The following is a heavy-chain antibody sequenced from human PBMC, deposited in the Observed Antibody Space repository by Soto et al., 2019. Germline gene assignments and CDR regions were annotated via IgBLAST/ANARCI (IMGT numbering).Heavy chain of an antibody. Sequence: EVQLVESGGGLVQPGGSLRLSCAASGFTFSSYDMHWFRQATGKGLEWVSAIGTAGDTYYPGSVKGRFTISRENAKNSWYLQMNRLRAEDTAVYYCARSRPSYYYGSGSYFVDYWGQGTLVTVSS. CDR1: GFTFSSYD. J-gene: IGHJ4*02. D-gene: IGHD3-10*01. CDR2: IGTAGDT. CDR3: ARSRPSYYYGSGSYFVDY. V-gene: IGHV3-13*01.